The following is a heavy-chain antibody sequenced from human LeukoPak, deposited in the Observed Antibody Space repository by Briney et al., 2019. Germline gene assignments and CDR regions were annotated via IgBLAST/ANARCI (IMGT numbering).Heavy chain of an antibody. V-gene: IGHV4-39*01. Sequence: SETLSLTCSVSGGSISSGSYYWGWIRQPPGKGLEWIGSIYYSGSTYYNPSLKSRVTISVDTSKNQFSLKLSSVTAADTAVYYCARKIVGATTYFDYWGQGTLVTVFS. D-gene: IGHD1-26*01. CDR1: GGSISSGSYY. CDR3: ARKIVGATTYFDY. CDR2: IYYSGST. J-gene: IGHJ4*02.